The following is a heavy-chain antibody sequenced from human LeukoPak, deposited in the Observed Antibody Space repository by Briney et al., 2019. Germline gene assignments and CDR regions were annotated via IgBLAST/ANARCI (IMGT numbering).Heavy chain of an antibody. CDR2: INPSGGNT. D-gene: IGHD1-26*01. CDR1: GYTFTSYY. Sequence: ASVKVSCKASGYTFTSYYMHWVRQAPGQGLEWMGIINPSGGNTNYAQKLQGRVTMTTDTSTSTAYMELRSLRSDGTAVYYCARDRSGSYLMDYYYYYMDVWGKGTTVTISS. J-gene: IGHJ6*03. V-gene: IGHV1-46*01. CDR3: ARDRSGSYLMDYYYYYMDV.